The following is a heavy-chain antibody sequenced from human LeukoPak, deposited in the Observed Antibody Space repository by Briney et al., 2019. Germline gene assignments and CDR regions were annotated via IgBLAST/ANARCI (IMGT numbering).Heavy chain of an antibody. V-gene: IGHV3-48*03. Sequence: GGSLRLSCAASGFTFSSYEMNWVRQAPGKGLEWVSYISSSGRTIYYADSVKGRFTISRDNAKNSLYLQMNSLRAEDTAVYYWARDVGTAVAGWYYYGMDVWGQGTTVTVSS. CDR3: ARDVGTAVAGWYYYGMDV. CDR2: ISSSGRTI. J-gene: IGHJ6*02. CDR1: GFTFSSYE. D-gene: IGHD6-19*01.